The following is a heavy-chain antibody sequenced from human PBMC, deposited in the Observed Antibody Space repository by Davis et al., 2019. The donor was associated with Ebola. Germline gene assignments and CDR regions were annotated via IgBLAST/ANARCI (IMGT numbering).Heavy chain of an antibody. CDR1: GYTFTSYG. CDR2: INPNSGGT. CDR3: ARDEGATNFDY. D-gene: IGHD1-26*01. V-gene: IGHV1-2*02. Sequence: ASVKVSCKASGYTFTSYGISWVRQAPGQGLEWMGIINPNSGGTNYAQKFQGRVTMTRDTSISTAYMELSRLRSDDTAVYYCARDEGATNFDYWGQGTLVTVSS. J-gene: IGHJ4*02.